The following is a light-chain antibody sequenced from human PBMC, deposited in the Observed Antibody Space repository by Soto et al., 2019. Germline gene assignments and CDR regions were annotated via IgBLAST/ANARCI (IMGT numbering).Light chain of an antibody. CDR2: GAS. Sequence: EIVMTQSPATLSVSPGERATLSCRASQSVSGNLAWYQQKPCQAPRLLIYGASTRATGIPARFSGSGSGTEFTLTISSLQSEDAVYYCQQYNNWPPITFGQGTRLEIK. CDR1: QSVSGN. CDR3: QQYNNWPPIT. J-gene: IGKJ5*01. V-gene: IGKV3-15*01.